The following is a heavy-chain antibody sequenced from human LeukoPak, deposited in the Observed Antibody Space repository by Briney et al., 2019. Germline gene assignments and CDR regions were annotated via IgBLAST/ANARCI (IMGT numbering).Heavy chain of an antibody. CDR3: AADFYRGHQFDY. V-gene: IGHV1-24*01. Sequence: GSSVKVSCKASGGTFSSYAISWVRQAPGQGLEWMGGFDPEDGETIYAQKFQGRVTMTEDTSTDTAYMELSSLTSEDTAVYYCAADFYRGHQFDYWGQGTLVTVSS. CDR1: GGTFSSYA. CDR2: FDPEDGET. J-gene: IGHJ4*02. D-gene: IGHD2/OR15-2a*01.